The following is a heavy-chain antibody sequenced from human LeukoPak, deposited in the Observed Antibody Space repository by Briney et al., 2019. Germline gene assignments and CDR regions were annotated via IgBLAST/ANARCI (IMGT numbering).Heavy chain of an antibody. CDR2: ISGSGDST. Sequence: PGGSLRLSCAASGFTFSSYAMSWVRQAPGEGLEWVSCISGSGDSTYYADSVKGRFTISRDNSKNTLYLQMNSLRAEDTAVYYCAKSGSGWFFDYWGQGTLVTVSS. J-gene: IGHJ4*02. D-gene: IGHD6-19*01. CDR1: GFTFSSYA. V-gene: IGHV3-23*01. CDR3: AKSGSGWFFDY.